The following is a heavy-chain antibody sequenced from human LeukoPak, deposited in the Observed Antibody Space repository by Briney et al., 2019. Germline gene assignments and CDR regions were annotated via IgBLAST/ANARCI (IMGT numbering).Heavy chain of an antibody. J-gene: IGHJ4*02. CDR2: ISYAGTT. D-gene: IGHD2-8*01. Sequence: KPSETLSLTCVVSGDSISNYYWNWFRQPPRKGLEWIGWISYAGTTNYNPSLKSRVSISIDTSKNQFSLELNSVTATDTAVYYCAGGRNNAWKTDYWGQGTLVTVSS. CDR1: GDSISNYY. CDR3: AGGRNNAWKTDY. V-gene: IGHV4-59*01.